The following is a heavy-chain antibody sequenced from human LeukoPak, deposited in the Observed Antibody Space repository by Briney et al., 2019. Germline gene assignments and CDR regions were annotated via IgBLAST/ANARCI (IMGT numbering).Heavy chain of an antibody. J-gene: IGHJ3*02. CDR3: ATHIVVVTAPPMGAFDI. CDR1: GYTLTELS. CDR2: FDPEDGET. D-gene: IGHD2-21*02. Sequence: ASVKVSCKVSGYTLTELSMHWVRQAPGKGLERMGGFDPEDGETIYAQKFQGRVTMTEDTSTDTAYMELSSLRSEDTAVYYCATHIVVVTAPPMGAFDIWGQGTMVTVSS. V-gene: IGHV1-24*01.